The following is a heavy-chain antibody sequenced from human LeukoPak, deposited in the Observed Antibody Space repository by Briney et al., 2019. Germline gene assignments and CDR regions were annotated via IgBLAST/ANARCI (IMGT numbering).Heavy chain of an antibody. Sequence: PGGSLRLSCAASGFTFSNYEMNWVRQAPGKGLEWVSYISSGGGTIYYADSVKGRFTISRDNAMASLYLQTNSLRAEDTAVYYCARDQDFWRGFAFGIWGQGTMVTVSS. D-gene: IGHD3-3*01. CDR3: ARDQDFWRGFAFGI. CDR1: GFTFSNYE. V-gene: IGHV3-48*03. CDR2: ISSGGGTI. J-gene: IGHJ3*02.